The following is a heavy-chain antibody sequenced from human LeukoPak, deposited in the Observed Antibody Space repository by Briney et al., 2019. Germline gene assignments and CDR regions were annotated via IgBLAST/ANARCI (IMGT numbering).Heavy chain of an antibody. CDR2: ISDSGGST. V-gene: IGHV3-23*01. Sequence: PGGSLRLSCAASGFTFSSFAMSWVRQAPGKGLEWVSAISDSGGSTYYADSVKGRFTISRDNSKNTLDLQMSSLRAEDTALYYCAKGRDSSSRVIAEYFQHWGQGTLVTVSS. D-gene: IGHD6-13*01. J-gene: IGHJ1*01. CDR1: GFTFSSFA. CDR3: AKGRDSSSRVIAEYFQH.